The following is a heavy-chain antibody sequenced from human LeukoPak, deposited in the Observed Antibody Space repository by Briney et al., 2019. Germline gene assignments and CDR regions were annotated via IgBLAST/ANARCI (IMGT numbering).Heavy chain of an antibody. D-gene: IGHD4-11*01. Sequence: SETLSLTCAVSGDPINSANWGRWVRQSPGEGLEWIGEISHSGATNHNPSLKSRVTMSLDKSKNQLSLRVNSVTAADAAVYYCVRGDDYIFDYWGQGTLVTVSS. CDR3: VRGDDYIFDY. V-gene: IGHV4-4*02. CDR1: GDPINSANW. J-gene: IGHJ4*02. CDR2: ISHSGAT.